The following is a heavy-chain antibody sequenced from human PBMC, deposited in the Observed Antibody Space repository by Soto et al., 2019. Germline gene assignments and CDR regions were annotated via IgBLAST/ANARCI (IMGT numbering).Heavy chain of an antibody. D-gene: IGHD7-27*01. CDR2: IGGTDGDSDGVP. Sequence: VQLLESGGDLVQPGGSLRLSCVASGFILNNYAMSWVRQAPGKGLEWVSTIGGTDGDSDGVPWYEDSVKGRFTISRDRSAKNLFLHMENLRGEDSALYYCVKRGRNWGAFDFWGQGTTVVVSS. V-gene: IGHV3-23*01. CDR1: GFILNNYA. J-gene: IGHJ3*01. CDR3: VKRGRNWGAFDF.